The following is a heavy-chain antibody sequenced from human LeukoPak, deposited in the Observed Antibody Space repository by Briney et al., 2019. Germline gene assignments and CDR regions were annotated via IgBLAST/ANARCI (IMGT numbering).Heavy chain of an antibody. CDR3: ARDRWDTAMVAADY. J-gene: IGHJ4*02. V-gene: IGHV3-30*04. CDR1: GFSFSNYA. D-gene: IGHD5-18*01. CDR2: IWYDGSNK. Sequence: PGMSLRLSCAASGFSFSNYAMHWVRQAPGKGLEWVAVIWYDGSNKYYADSVKGRFTISRDNSKNTLYLQMNSLRAEDTAVYYCARDRWDTAMVAADYWGQGTLVTVSS.